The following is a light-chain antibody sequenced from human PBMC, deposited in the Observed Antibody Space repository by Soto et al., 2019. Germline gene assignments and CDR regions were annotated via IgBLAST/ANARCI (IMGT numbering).Light chain of an antibody. CDR1: QGISSY. J-gene: IGKJ2*01. CDR2: AAS. CDR3: QQLNSYPPT. Sequence: DIQLTQSPSFLSASVGDRVTITCRASQGISSYLAWYQQKPGKAPKLLIYAASTSQSGVPSRFSVSGSGTEFTLTISSLQPEDFATYYCQQLNSYPPTFGQGTKLEIK. V-gene: IGKV1-9*01.